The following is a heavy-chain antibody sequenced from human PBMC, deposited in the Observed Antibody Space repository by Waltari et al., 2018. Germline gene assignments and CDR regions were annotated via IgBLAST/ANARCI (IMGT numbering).Heavy chain of an antibody. CDR2: IYSGGST. CDR1: GFTVSSNY. D-gene: IGHD4-17*01. Sequence: EVQLVESGGGLIQPGGSLRLSCAASGFTVSSNYMSWVSQAPGKGLEWVSVIYSGGSTYYADSVKGRFTISRDNSKNTLYLQMNSLRAEDTAVYYCARSVTTSGFEGDYWGQGTLVTVSS. V-gene: IGHV3-53*01. J-gene: IGHJ4*02. CDR3: ARSVTTSGFEGDY.